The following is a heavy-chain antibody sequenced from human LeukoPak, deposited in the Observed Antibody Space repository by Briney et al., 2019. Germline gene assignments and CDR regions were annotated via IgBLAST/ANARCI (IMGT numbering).Heavy chain of an antibody. V-gene: IGHV3-21*01. Sequence: PGGSLRLSCAASGFTFSSYSMNWVRQAPGKGLEWVSSISSSSSYIYYADSVKGRFTISRDNAKNSLYLQMNSLRAEDTAVYYCARGRRWSGSSYFGYWGQGTLVTVSS. CDR2: ISSSSSYI. CDR1: GFTFSSYS. D-gene: IGHD3-3*01. CDR3: ARGRRWSGSSYFGY. J-gene: IGHJ4*02.